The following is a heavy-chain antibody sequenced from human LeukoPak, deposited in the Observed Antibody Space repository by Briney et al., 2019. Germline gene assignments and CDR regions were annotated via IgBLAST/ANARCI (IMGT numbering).Heavy chain of an antibody. V-gene: IGHV3-21*01. CDR1: GFTFSNYS. CDR3: ARDTGIVVVPAAPPRGDAFDI. D-gene: IGHD2-2*01. Sequence: GGSLRLSCAASGFTFSNYSMNWVRQAPGKGLEWVSSISSSSSYIYYADSVKGRFTISRDNAKNSLYLQMNSLRAEDTAVYYCARDTGIVVVPAAPPRGDAFDIWGQGAMVTVSS. CDR2: ISSSSSYI. J-gene: IGHJ3*02.